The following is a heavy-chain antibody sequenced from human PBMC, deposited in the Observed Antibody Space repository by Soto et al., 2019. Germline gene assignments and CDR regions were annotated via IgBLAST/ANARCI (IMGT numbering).Heavy chain of an antibody. D-gene: IGHD5-12*01. Sequence: ASETLSLTCSVSGDSISSGDYYWTWIRQPPGQGLEWIGNIYFNGNTNYNPSLQSRVIISLETSKNQVSLKLTSLTAADTAVYYCARELSGYSYGPGEVYWGQGTLVTVSS. CDR3: ARELSGYSYGPGEVY. CDR1: GDSISSGDYY. J-gene: IGHJ4*02. CDR2: IYFNGNT. V-gene: IGHV4-30-4*01.